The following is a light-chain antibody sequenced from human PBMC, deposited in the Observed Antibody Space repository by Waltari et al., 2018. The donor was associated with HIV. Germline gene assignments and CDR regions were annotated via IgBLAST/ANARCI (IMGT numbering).Light chain of an antibody. CDR2: EAT. Sequence: QSALTQLASVSGSPGQSITISCTGTSRDVGAYNLVPWYQQHPNKAPKLMIFEATKRPLGVSDRCSGSRSGNTASLTISGLQTEDEGDYYCCSYTGTGIVFGGGTKLTVL. V-gene: IGLV2-23*01. CDR3: CSYTGTGIV. CDR1: SRDVGAYNL. J-gene: IGLJ2*01.